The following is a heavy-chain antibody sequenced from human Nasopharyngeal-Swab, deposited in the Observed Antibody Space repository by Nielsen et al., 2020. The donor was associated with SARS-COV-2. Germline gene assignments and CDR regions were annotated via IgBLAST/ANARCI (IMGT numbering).Heavy chain of an antibody. Sequence: LRLSCTASGGSISSSSYYWGWIRQPPGKGLEWIGSIDYSGSTYYNPSLKSRVTISVDTSKNQFSLKLSSVTAADTAVYYCARNVALAGWAFDIWGQGTMVTVSS. CDR1: GGSISSSSYY. V-gene: IGHV4-39*01. D-gene: IGHD2-21*01. CDR3: ARNVALAGWAFDI. CDR2: IDYSGST. J-gene: IGHJ3*02.